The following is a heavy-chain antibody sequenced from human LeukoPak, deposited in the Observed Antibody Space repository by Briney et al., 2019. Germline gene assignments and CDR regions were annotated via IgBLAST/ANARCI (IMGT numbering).Heavy chain of an antibody. J-gene: IGHJ4*02. CDR2: ITGGGGST. V-gene: IGHV3-23*01. Sequence: GGSLRLSCAASGFTFSSYAMSWVRQAQGKGLEWVSAITGGGGSTYYADSVKGRFTISRDNSKNTLYLQMNSLRAEDTAIYYCAKGSAAARPHYFDYWGQGTLVTVSS. D-gene: IGHD6-6*01. CDR3: AKGSAAARPHYFDY. CDR1: GFTFSSYA.